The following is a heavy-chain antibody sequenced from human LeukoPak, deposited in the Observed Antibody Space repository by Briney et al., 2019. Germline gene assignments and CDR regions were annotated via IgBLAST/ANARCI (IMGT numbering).Heavy chain of an antibody. Sequence: VASVNVSCKASGGTFSIYAISWVRQAPGQGLEWMGGIIPIFGTANYAQKFQGRVTITADESTSTAYMELSSLRSEDPAVYYCARDFLPTVVVRSGWFDPWGQGTLVTVSS. V-gene: IGHV1-69*13. J-gene: IGHJ5*02. CDR2: IIPIFGTA. CDR1: GGTFSIYA. D-gene: IGHD2-15*01. CDR3: ARDFLPTVVVRSGWFDP.